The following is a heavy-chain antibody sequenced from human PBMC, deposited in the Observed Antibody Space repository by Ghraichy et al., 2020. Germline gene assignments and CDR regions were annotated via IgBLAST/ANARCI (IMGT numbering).Heavy chain of an antibody. V-gene: IGHV4-39*01. CDR1: GGSISSSRYF. D-gene: IGHD2-15*01. CDR2: IYYSGST. J-gene: IGHJ6*02. Sequence: SETLSLTCSVSGGSISSSRYFWGWIRQPPGKGLEWIGTIYYSGSTYYNPSLKSRVTISVDTSKNQFSLKLRSVTAADTAVYYCARHEYCSGGHCVLSPSDYGMDVWGQGTSVTVSS. CDR3: ARHEYCSGGHCVLSPSDYGMDV.